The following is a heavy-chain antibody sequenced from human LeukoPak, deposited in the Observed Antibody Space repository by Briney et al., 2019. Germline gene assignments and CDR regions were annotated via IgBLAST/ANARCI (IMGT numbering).Heavy chain of an antibody. V-gene: IGHV4-4*07. Sequence: SETLSLTCTVSGDSISSYYWSWIRQPAGKGLEWIGRIYTSGSTNYNPSLKSRVTMSVDTSKNQFSLKLSSVTAADTAVYYCARDLGCTSTSCSNWFDPWGQGTLVTVSS. CDR3: ARDLGCTSTSCSNWFDP. CDR1: GDSISSYY. J-gene: IGHJ5*02. CDR2: IYTSGST. D-gene: IGHD2-2*01.